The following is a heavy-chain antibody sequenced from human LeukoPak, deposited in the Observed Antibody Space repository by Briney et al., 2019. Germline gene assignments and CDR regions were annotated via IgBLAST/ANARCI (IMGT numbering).Heavy chain of an antibody. CDR2: IYYSGST. D-gene: IGHD3-3*01. CDR3: GRLSGAIFGVVITLYYFDY. V-gene: IGHV4-39*01. CDR1: GDSISSSSYY. J-gene: IGHJ4*02. Sequence: SETLSLTCTVSGDSISSSSYYWGWIRQPPGKGLEWIGSIYYSGSTYYHPSLKSRVTISVDPSKNQFSLKLSSVTAADTAVYYFGRLSGAIFGVVITLYYFDYWGQGTLVTVSS.